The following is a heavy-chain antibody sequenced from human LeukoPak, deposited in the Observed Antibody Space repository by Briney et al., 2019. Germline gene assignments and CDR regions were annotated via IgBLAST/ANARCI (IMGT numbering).Heavy chain of an antibody. J-gene: IGHJ4*02. CDR2: VFYRDSFSYGGTT. D-gene: IGHD1/OR15-1a*01. CDR3: ARQISGNKDY. CDR1: GVPISGYY. V-gene: IGHV4-59*05. Sequence: PSETLSLTCTVSGVPISGYYWIWIRQSPGRGLEWIGSVFYRDSFSYGGTTFYNPSLQSRVTISVDTSKNAFSLKLSSVTAADTAVYYCARQISGNKDYWGQGTLVTVSS.